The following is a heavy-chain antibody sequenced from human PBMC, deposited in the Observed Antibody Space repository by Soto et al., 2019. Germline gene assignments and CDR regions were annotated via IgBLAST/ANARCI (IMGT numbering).Heavy chain of an antibody. CDR3: AKDSNRRSSSWYDDWFDP. J-gene: IGHJ5*02. CDR2: ISYDGSNK. CDR1: GFTFSSYG. Sequence: QVQLVESGGGVVQPGRSLRLSCAASGFTFSSYGMHWVRQAPGKGLEWVAVISYDGSNKYYADSVKGRFTISRDNSKNPLYLQMNSLRAEDTAVYYCAKDSNRRSSSWYDDWFDPWGQGTLVTVSS. D-gene: IGHD6-13*01. V-gene: IGHV3-30*18.